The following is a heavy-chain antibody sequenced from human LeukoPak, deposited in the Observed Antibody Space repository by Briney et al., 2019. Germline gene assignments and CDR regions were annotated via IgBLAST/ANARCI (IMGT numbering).Heavy chain of an antibody. CDR1: GFTFSSYE. Sequence: GGSLRLSCAASGFTFSSYEMNSVRQAPGKGLEWVSYISGSGSIIYYADSVKGRFTISRGNAKNSLYLQMNSLRAEDTAVYYCARHLYGGDYWGQGTPVTVSS. CDR2: ISGSGSII. V-gene: IGHV3-48*03. D-gene: IGHD4-17*01. J-gene: IGHJ4*02. CDR3: ARHLYGGDY.